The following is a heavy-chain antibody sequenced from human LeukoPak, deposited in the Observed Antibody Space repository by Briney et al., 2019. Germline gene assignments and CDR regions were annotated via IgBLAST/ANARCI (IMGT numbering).Heavy chain of an antibody. J-gene: IGHJ6*02. D-gene: IGHD1-26*01. CDR2: IIPILGIA. CDR3: ARSPRRVGATSRYYYYGMDV. CDR1: GYTFTSYG. Sequence: ASVKVSCKASGYTFTSYGISWVRQAPGQGLEWMGRIIPILGIANYAQKFQGRVTITADKSTSTAYMELSSLRSEDTAVYYCARSPRRVGATSRYYYYGMDVWGQGTTVTVSS. V-gene: IGHV1-69*04.